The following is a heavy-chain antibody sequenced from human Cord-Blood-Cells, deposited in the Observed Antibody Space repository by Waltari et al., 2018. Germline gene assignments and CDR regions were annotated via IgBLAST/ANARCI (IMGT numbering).Heavy chain of an antibody. CDR3: ARGLSIAARPDY. D-gene: IGHD6-6*01. CDR1: GGSFSGYY. J-gene: IGHJ4*02. Sequence: QVQLQQWGAGLLKPSETLSLTCAVYGGSFSGYYWSWIRQPPGKGLEWIGEINHSGSTNDTPSLKSRVTISVDTSKNQFSLKLSSVTAADTAVYYCARGLSIAARPDYWGQGTLVTVSS. CDR2: INHSGST. V-gene: IGHV4-34*01.